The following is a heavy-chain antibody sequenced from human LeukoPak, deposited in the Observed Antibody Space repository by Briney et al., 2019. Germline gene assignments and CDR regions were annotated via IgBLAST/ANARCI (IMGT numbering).Heavy chain of an antibody. Sequence: GGSLRLSCVASGFTFRNFGFHWVRQAPDKGLEWVAFIEHDGSIASYSESVKGRFSLSRDDSKTAVSLQMNSLRAEDTALYYCARDHAGIVLPAAVGAHWGQGTLVTVSS. D-gene: IGHD2-2*01. V-gene: IGHV3-30*02. CDR2: IEHDGSIA. J-gene: IGHJ4*02. CDR3: ARDHAGIVLPAAVGAH. CDR1: GFTFRNFG.